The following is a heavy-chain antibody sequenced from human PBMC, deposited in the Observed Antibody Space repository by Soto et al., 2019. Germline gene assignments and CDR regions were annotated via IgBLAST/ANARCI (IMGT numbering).Heavy chain of an antibody. J-gene: IGHJ4*02. D-gene: IGHD5-18*01. CDR3: ARRSPSGYSYGSDDY. CDR1: GYSFTSYW. V-gene: IGHV5-10-1*01. Sequence: GESLKISCKGSGYSFTSYWISWVRQMPGKGLEWMGRIDPSDSYTNYSPSFQGHVTISADKSISTAYLQWSSLKASDTAMYYCARRSPSGYSYGSDDYWGQGTLVTVS. CDR2: IDPSDSYT.